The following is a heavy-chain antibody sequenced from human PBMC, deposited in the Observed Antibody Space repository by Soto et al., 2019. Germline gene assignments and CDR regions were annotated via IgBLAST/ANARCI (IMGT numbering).Heavy chain of an antibody. CDR1: GITFSSYG. CDR2: ISYDGGNT. J-gene: IGHJ4*02. Sequence: GGSLRLSCAASGITFSSYGMHWVRQVPGRGLEWVAVISYDGGNTYYADSVKGRFTISRDNSKNTLYLQMNSLRAEDTAVYYCAKNVGETIFGVVTLDYWGQGTLVTVSS. D-gene: IGHD3-3*01. V-gene: IGHV3-30*18. CDR3: AKNVGETIFGVVTLDY.